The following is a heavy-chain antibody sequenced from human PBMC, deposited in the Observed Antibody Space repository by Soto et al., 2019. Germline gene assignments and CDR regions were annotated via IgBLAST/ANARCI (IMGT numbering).Heavy chain of an antibody. CDR3: ARGGRYYYDSSGITPVDY. J-gene: IGHJ4*02. Sequence: KTSETLSLTCTVSGGSISSYYWSWIRQPPGKGLEWIGYIYYSGSTNYNPSLKSRVAISVDTSKNQFSLKLSSVTAADTAVYYCARGGRYYYDSSGITPVDYWGQGTLVTVSS. CDR1: GGSISSYY. CDR2: IYYSGST. D-gene: IGHD3-22*01. V-gene: IGHV4-59*01.